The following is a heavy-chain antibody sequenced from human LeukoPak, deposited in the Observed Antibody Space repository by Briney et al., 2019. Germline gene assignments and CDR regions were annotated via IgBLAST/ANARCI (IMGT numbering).Heavy chain of an antibody. J-gene: IGHJ4*02. Sequence: GGSLRLSCAASGFXFSSYAISWVRQAPGKGLEWVSVISGSGGSTFYGVSVKGRFTISRDNSKNTLYLQMNSLRAEDTAVYYCAKGVLGGYYYTDYWGQGTLVTVSS. D-gene: IGHD3-22*01. V-gene: IGHV3-23*01. CDR3: AKGVLGGYYYTDY. CDR1: GFXFSSYA. CDR2: ISGSGGST.